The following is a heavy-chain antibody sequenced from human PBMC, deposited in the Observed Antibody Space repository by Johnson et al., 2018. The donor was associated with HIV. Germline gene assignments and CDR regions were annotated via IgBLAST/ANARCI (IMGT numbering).Heavy chain of an antibody. D-gene: IGHD4-17*01. J-gene: IGHJ3*02. Sequence: VQLVESGGGVVRPGGSLRLSCAASGFTFDDYAMHWVRQAPGKGLEWVSGIYSGGSTYYADPVKARFTISRDNSKNTLYLQMNSLRAEDTAVAYCATGSPTVTTNAFDIWGQGTMVTVSS. V-gene: IGHV3-66*01. CDR1: GFTFDDYA. CDR3: ATGSPTVTTNAFDI. CDR2: IYSGGST.